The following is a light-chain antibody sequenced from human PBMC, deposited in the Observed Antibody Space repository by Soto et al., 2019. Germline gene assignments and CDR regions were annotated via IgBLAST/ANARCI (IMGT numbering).Light chain of an antibody. Sequence: QAVVTQPPSVSAAPRQRVIISCSGSSSNIGDNAVQWYQQLPGKTPKLLIYYDDLVAPGVSDRFSGSKSGTSASLAISGLQSEDEADYYCVAWDGSLNGYVFGTGTQLTVL. CDR1: SSNIGDNA. V-gene: IGLV1-36*01. J-gene: IGLJ1*01. CDR2: YDD. CDR3: VAWDGSLNGYV.